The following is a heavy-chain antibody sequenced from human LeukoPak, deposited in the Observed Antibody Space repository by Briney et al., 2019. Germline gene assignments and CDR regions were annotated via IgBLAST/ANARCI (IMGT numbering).Heavy chain of an antibody. D-gene: IGHD6-13*01. CDR1: GGSISSYY. Sequence: SETLSLTCTVPGGSISSYYWSWSRQPPGKGLEWIGEINHSGSTNYNPSLKSRVTISVDTSKNQFSLKLSSVTAANTAVYYCARLGGSSWYKHNWFDPWGQGTLVTVSS. CDR2: INHSGST. CDR3: ARLGGSSWYKHNWFDP. V-gene: IGHV4-34*01. J-gene: IGHJ5*02.